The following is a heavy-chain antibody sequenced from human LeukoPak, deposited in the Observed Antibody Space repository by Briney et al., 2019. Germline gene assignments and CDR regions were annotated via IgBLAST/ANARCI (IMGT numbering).Heavy chain of an antibody. CDR1: GGSISSGGYY. CDR3: ARGAKYAQYSSSYWFDP. D-gene: IGHD6-13*01. J-gene: IGHJ5*02. CDR2: IYYSGST. Sequence: SETLSLTCTVSGGSISSGGYYWSWIRQHPGKGLEWIGYIYYSGSTYYNPSLKSRVTISVDTSKNQFSLKLSSVTAADTAVYYCARGAKYAQYSSSYWFDPWGQGTLVTVSS. V-gene: IGHV4-31*03.